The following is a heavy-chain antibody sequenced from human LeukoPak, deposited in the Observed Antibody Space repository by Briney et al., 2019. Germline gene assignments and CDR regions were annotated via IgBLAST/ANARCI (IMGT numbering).Heavy chain of an antibody. CDR3: ARRYCSSTSCPDYYYYMDV. Sequence: RGSLRLSCAASGFTFSDYYMSWIRQAPGKGLEWVSYISCSGSTIYYADSVKGRFTISRDNAKNSLYLQMNSLRAEDTAVYYCARRYCSSTSCPDYYYYMDVWGKGTTVTVSS. J-gene: IGHJ6*03. V-gene: IGHV3-11*04. CDR1: GFTFSDYY. D-gene: IGHD2-2*01. CDR2: ISCSGSTI.